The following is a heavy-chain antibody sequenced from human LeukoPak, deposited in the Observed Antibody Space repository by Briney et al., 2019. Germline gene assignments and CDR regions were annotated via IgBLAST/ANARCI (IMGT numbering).Heavy chain of an antibody. Sequence: ASVKVSCKASGYTFTSYDINWVRQATGQGLEWMGWINPNSGGTNYAQKFQGRVTMTRDTSISTAYMGLSRLRSDDTAVYYCARSRGIVGATVDYWGQGTLVTVSS. CDR1: GYTFTSYD. CDR3: ARSRGIVGATVDY. D-gene: IGHD1-26*01. J-gene: IGHJ4*02. V-gene: IGHV1-2*02. CDR2: INPNSGGT.